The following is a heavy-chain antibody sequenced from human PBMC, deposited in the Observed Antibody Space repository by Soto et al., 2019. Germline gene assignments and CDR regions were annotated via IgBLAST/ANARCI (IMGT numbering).Heavy chain of an antibody. J-gene: IGHJ1*01. CDR2: IYYSGST. D-gene: IGHD3-22*01. V-gene: IGHV4-31*03. CDR1: GGSISSGGYY. CDR3: ARDGSAYYYDCSGYYPSEYFQH. Sequence: QVQLQESGPGLVKPSQTLSLTCTVSGGSISSGGYYWSWIRQHPGKGLEWIGYIYYSGSTYYNPSLKSRVTISVDTSKNQFSLKLSSVTAADTAVYYCARDGSAYYYDCSGYYPSEYFQHWGQGTLVTVSS.